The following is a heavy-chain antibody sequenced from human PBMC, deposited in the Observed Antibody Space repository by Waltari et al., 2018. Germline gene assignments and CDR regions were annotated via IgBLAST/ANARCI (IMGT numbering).Heavy chain of an antibody. CDR2: IYPGDSDT. D-gene: IGHD3-22*01. J-gene: IGHJ3*02. V-gene: IGHV5-51*01. Sequence: EVQLVQSGAEVKKPGESLKISCKGSGYSFTSYWIGWVRQMPGKGLEWRGIIYPGDSDTRYSPSFQGQVTISADKSISTAYLQWSSLKASDTAMYYCARHMRAEYYYDSSGYYYVAFDIWGQGTMVTVSS. CDR1: GYSFTSYW. CDR3: ARHMRAEYYYDSSGYYYVAFDI.